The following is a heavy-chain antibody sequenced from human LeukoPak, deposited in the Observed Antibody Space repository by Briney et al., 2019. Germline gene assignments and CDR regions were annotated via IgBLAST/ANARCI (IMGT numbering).Heavy chain of an antibody. V-gene: IGHV3-23*01. Sequence: GGSLTFSCAASGFAFSTYAMAWVRQAQGKGLEWVSEISGSGGSSYYGDSVRGRFTNSRDKAEDTLYLQMTSLSAQDAAGYHCARGVDWGQGTLVTVSS. CDR3: ARGVD. J-gene: IGHJ4*02. CDR1: GFAFSTYA. D-gene: IGHD2-15*01. CDR2: ISGSGGSS.